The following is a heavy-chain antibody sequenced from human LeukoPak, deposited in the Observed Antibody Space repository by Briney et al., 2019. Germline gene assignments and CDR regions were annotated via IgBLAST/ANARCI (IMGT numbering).Heavy chain of an antibody. V-gene: IGHV4-59*01. CDR3: ARDQGSIAAAGTFDY. Sequence: SETPSLTCTVSGGSISSYYWSWIRQPPGKGLEWIGYIYYSGSTNYNPSLKSRVTISVDTSKNQFSLKLSSVTAADTAVYYCARDQGSIAAAGTFDYWGQGTLVTVSS. CDR2: IYYSGST. J-gene: IGHJ4*02. CDR1: GGSISSYY. D-gene: IGHD6-13*01.